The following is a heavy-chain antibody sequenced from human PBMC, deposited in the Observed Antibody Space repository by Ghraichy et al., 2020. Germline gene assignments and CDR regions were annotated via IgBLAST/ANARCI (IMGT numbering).Heavy chain of an antibody. Sequence: ASVKVSCKVSGYTLTALSMHWVRQAPGQGLEWMGGFDPEDGETIYAQKFQGRVTMTEDTSTDTAYMELSSLRSEDTAVYYCATGSGGWLQFPAGGQAAGHNYYYYMDVWGKGTTVTVSS. V-gene: IGHV1-24*01. CDR2: FDPEDGET. J-gene: IGHJ6*03. D-gene: IGHD5-24*01. CDR1: GYTLTALS. CDR3: ATGSGGWLQFPAGGQAAGHNYYYYMDV.